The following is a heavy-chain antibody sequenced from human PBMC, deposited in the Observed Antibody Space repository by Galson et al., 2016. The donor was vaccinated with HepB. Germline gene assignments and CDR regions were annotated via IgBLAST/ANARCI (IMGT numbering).Heavy chain of an antibody. CDR3: ARDDYFRLGY. CDR2: ITSSSDTM. CDR1: GFIFSVYN. V-gene: IGHV3-48*02. Sequence: SLRLSCAASGFIFSVYNMSWARQAPGKGLEWIAWITSSSDTMYYADPVKGRFTISRDNAKNSLYLEMNSLRDEDTAVYYCARDDYFRLGYWGQGTLVTVSS. D-gene: IGHD3-16*01. J-gene: IGHJ4*02.